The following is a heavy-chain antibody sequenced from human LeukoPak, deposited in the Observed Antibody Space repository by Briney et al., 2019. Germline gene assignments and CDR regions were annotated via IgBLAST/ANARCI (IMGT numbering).Heavy chain of an antibody. CDR2: IYPGDSDR. CDR1: GYSFTTYW. V-gene: IGHV5-51*01. CDR3: VRQRNWAVDY. J-gene: IGHJ4*02. D-gene: IGHD7-27*01. Sequence: GESLKISCKGSGYSFTTYWIGWVRQMPGKGLEWMGIIYPGDSDRRNSPSFQGQVTISADKSISTAYLQWSSLTASDTAMYYCVRQRNWAVDYWGQGTLVTVFS.